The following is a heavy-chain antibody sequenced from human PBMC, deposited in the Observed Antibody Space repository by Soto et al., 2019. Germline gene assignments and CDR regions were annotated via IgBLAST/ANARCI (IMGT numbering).Heavy chain of an antibody. D-gene: IGHD4-4*01. Sequence: GGSLRLSCAASGFTVSSNYMSWVRQAPGKGLEWVSVIYSGGSTYYADSVKGRFTISRDNSKNTLYLQMNSLRAEDTAVYYCARDFHTVTTYGMDVWGQGTTVTVSS. CDR2: IYSGGST. V-gene: IGHV3-53*01. CDR3: ARDFHTVTTYGMDV. CDR1: GFTVSSNY. J-gene: IGHJ6*02.